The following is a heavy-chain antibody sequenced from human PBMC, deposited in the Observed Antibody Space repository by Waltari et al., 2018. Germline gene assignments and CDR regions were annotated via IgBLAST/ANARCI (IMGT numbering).Heavy chain of an antibody. Sequence: QVQLQESGPGLVKPSETLSLTCTVPGGSLSSYYWSWTRQPPGKGLEVIGYIYYSGSTNHNPSLKSRVTISVDTSKNQFSLKLSSVTAADTAVYYCARGISTTGWFDPWGQGTLVTVSS. CDR2: IYYSGST. V-gene: IGHV4-59*01. D-gene: IGHD1-1*01. J-gene: IGHJ5*02. CDR3: ARGISTTGWFDP. CDR1: GGSLSSYY.